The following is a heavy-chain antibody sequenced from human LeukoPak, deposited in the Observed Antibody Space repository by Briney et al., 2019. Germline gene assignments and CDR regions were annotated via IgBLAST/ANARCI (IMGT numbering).Heavy chain of an antibody. D-gene: IGHD5-18*01. CDR3: ARDPNTAMVSNWFDP. CDR1: GGSISSYY. V-gene: IGHV4-4*07. J-gene: IGHJ5*02. CDR2: IYTSGST. Sequence: PSETLSLTCTASGGSISSYYWSWIRQPAGKGLEWIGRIYTSGSTNYNPSLKSRVTMSVDTSKNQFSLKLSSVTAADTAVYYCARDPNTAMVSNWFDPWGQGTLGTVSS.